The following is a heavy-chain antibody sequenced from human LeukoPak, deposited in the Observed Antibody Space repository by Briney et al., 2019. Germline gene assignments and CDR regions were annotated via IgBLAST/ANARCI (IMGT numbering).Heavy chain of an antibody. CDR1: GASICSSY. Sequence: PSETLSLTCIVSGASICSSYWGWVRQPPGKRLEWIGFIYYNGNTNSNPSLKSRVTISADTSKNQFSLKVSSVTAADTAVYYCVRGNYDNRGYSNAFDIWGQGAMVTVSS. V-gene: IGHV4-59*01. J-gene: IGHJ3*02. CDR3: VRGNYDNRGYSNAFDI. D-gene: IGHD2-15*01. CDR2: IYYNGNT.